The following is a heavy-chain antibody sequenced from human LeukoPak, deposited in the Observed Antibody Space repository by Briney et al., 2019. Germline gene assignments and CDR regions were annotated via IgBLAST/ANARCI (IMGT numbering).Heavy chain of an antibody. CDR1: GFTFSSYS. J-gene: IGHJ4*01. CDR2: ISSSSSYI. V-gene: IGHV3-21*01. CDR3: ARPETQIAAAGTGDY. Sequence: GGSLRLSCAASGFTFSSYSMNWVRQAPGKGLEWVSSISSSSSYIYYADSVKGRFTISRDNAKNSLYLQMNSLRAEDTAVYYCARPETQIAAAGTGDYWGHRTLVTVSS. D-gene: IGHD6-13*01.